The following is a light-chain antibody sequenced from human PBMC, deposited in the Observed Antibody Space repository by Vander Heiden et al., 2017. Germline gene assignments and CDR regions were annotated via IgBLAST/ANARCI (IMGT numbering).Light chain of an antibody. CDR3: QSTDTSGPYVV. CDR2: KDS. V-gene: IGLV3-25*03. Sequence: SSHLTQPPSVSVSPGQTARITCSGDTLPQQYVYWYQQRPGQAPVLVMYKDSERPSGIPERFSGSSSGTTVTLTITGVQAEDEADYYCQSTDTSGPYVVFGGGTQLTVL. CDR1: TLPQQY. J-gene: IGLJ3*02.